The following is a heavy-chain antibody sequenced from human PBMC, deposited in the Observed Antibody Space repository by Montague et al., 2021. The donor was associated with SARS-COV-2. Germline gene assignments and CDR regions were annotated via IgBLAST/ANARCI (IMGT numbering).Heavy chain of an antibody. D-gene: IGHD1-1*01. CDR2: INYGGST. CDR1: GGSFSDYH. Sequence: LTCAVYGGSFSDYHWTWIRQSPGGGLEWIGQINYGGSTKYNPSLRSRVTISIDTSKNQFSLKLTSVTAADTAVYYCARGAPGYWGQGTLVTVSS. V-gene: IGHV4-34*01. J-gene: IGHJ4*02. CDR3: ARGAPGY.